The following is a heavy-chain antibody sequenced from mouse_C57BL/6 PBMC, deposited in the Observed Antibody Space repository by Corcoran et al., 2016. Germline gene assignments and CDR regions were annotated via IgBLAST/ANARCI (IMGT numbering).Heavy chain of an antibody. CDR3: ARSSGCVAY. CDR1: GFSLSTSGMG. Sequence: QVTLKESGPGILQSSQTLSLTCSFSGFSLSTSGMGVSWIRQPSGKGLEWLAHIYWDDDTRYNHSMKSRLTISKDTSSNQVFLKITSVDTADSATDYCARSSGCVAYWGQGILVTFSA. CDR2: IYWDDDT. J-gene: IGHJ3*01. V-gene: IGHV8-12*01. D-gene: IGHD3-2*02.